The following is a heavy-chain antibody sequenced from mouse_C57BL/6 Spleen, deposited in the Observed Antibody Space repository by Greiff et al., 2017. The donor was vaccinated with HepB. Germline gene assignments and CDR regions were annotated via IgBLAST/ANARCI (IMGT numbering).Heavy chain of an antibody. CDR1: GFTFSNYW. V-gene: IGHV6-3*01. CDR2: IRLKSDNYAT. CDR3: TGGYYEGFAY. J-gene: IGHJ3*01. D-gene: IGHD2-3*01. Sequence: EVKLVESGGGLVQPGGSMKLSCVASGFTFSNYWMNWVRQSPEKGLEWVAQIRLKSDNYATHYAESVKGRFTISRDDSKSSVYLQMNNLRAEDTGIYYCTGGYYEGFAYWGQGTLVTVSA.